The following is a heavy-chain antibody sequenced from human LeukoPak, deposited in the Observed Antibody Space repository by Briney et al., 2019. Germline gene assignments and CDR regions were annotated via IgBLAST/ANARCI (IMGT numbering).Heavy chain of an antibody. V-gene: IGHV3-48*01. CDR2: ISSSSSTI. Sequence: PGGSLRLSCAASGFTFSSYSMNWVRQAPGKGLEWVSYISSSSSTIYYADSVKGRFTISRDNAKNSLYLQMNSLGAEDTAVYYCARGFHRYSYDSGAYSVYWGQGTLVTVSS. J-gene: IGHJ4*02. D-gene: IGHD3-22*01. CDR3: ARGFHRYSYDSGAYSVY. CDR1: GFTFSSYS.